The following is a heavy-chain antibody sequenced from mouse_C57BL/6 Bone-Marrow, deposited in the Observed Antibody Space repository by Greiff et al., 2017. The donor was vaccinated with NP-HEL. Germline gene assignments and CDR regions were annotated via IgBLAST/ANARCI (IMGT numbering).Heavy chain of an antibody. V-gene: IGHV1-81*01. CDR2: IYPRSGTT. D-gene: IGHD1-1*01. CDR1: GYTFTSYG. CDR3: ARDGSSDGPGFAY. Sequence: QVQLQQSGAELARPGASVKLSCKASGYTFTSYGISWVKQRPGQGLEWIGEIYPRSGTTYYNEKFKGKATLTADKSSSTAYMELRSLTSEDAAFYICARDGSSDGPGFAYWGQGTLVTVSA. J-gene: IGHJ3*01.